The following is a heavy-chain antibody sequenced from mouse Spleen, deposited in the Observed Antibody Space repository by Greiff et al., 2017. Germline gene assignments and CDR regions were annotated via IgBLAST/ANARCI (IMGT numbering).Heavy chain of an antibody. D-gene: IGHD1-1*01. CDR1: GYTFTSYW. CDR2: IHPNSGST. V-gene: IGHV1-64*01. J-gene: IGHJ3*01. CDR3: ARRSNYYGSSYDWFAY. Sequence: QVQLKQPGAELVKPGASVKLSCKASGYTFTSYWMHWVKQRPGQGLEWIGMIHPNSGSTNYNEKFKSKATLTVDKSSSTAYMQLSSLTSEDSAVYYCARRSNYYGSSYDWFAYWGQGTLVTVSA.